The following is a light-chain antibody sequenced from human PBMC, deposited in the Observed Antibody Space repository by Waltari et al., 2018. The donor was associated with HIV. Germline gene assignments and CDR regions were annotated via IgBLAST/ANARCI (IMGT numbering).Light chain of an antibody. CDR1: NIGSEA. J-gene: IGLJ2*01. Sequence: SFVLTQPPSVSEAPGTTARVTCGGSNIGSEAVHWYQQKPGQAPVLVIYDNNDRPSGIPERFSGSNSGNTATLTISRVGAGDEADYYCQVWDSSSDHVVFGGGTKLTVL. CDR2: DNN. CDR3: QVWDSSSDHVV. V-gene: IGLV3-21*04.